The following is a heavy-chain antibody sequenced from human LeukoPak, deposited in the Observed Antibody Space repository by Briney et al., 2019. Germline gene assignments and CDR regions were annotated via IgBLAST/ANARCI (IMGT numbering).Heavy chain of an antibody. D-gene: IGHD5-12*01. CDR3: ARQVGYKRAPDY. CDR2: IYTSGST. Sequence: SETLSLTCTVSGGSISSYYWSWIRQPPGKGLEWIGYIYTSGSTNYNPSLKSRVTISVDTSKNQFSLKLSSVTAADTAVYYGARQVGYKRAPDYWGQGTLVTVSS. J-gene: IGHJ4*02. CDR1: GGSISSYY. V-gene: IGHV4-4*09.